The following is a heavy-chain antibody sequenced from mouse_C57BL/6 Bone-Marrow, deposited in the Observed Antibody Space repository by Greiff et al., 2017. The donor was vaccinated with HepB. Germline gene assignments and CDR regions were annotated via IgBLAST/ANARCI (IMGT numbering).Heavy chain of an antibody. V-gene: IGHV5-17*01. CDR3: ARDYYGSSPDY. D-gene: IGHD1-1*01. Sequence: EVKVVESGGGLVKPGGSLKLSCAASGFTFSDYGMRWVRQAPEKGLEWVAYISSGSSTIYYADTVKGRFTISRDNAKNTLFLQMTSLRSEDTAMYYCARDYYGSSPDYWGQGTTLTVSS. CDR1: GFTFSDYG. J-gene: IGHJ2*01. CDR2: ISSGSSTI.